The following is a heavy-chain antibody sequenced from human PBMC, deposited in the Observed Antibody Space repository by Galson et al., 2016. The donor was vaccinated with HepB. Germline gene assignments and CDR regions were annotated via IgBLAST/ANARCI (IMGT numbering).Heavy chain of an antibody. V-gene: IGHV6-1*01. CDR3: ARDPKFQVYCPSTSDCHAQAFFFDI. CDR2: THYRSKCNT. D-gene: IGHD2-15*01. CDR1: GDSVASNTAA. Sequence: CAISGDSVASNTAAWNWIRQSPSRGLEWLGRTHYRSKCNTYYPISMYPPMTINLHESRNQFSLQLDSVTPEDAAVYYCARDPKFQVYCPSTSDCHAQAFFFDIWGQGTLVSVSS. J-gene: IGHJ4*02.